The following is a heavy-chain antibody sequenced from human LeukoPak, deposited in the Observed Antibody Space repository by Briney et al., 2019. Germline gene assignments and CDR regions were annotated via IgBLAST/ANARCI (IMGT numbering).Heavy chain of an antibody. V-gene: IGHV3-48*03. CDR2: ISSSGSTI. CDR3: ASREATYYDFWSGHTLDDY. CDR1: GFSLNNYA. J-gene: IGHJ4*02. Sequence: GGSLRLSCSVSGFSLNNYAMNWVRQAPGKGLEWVSYISSSGSTIYYADSVKGRFTISRDNAKNSLYLQMNSLRAEDTAVYYCASREATYYDFWSGHTLDDYWGQGTLVTVSS. D-gene: IGHD3-3*01.